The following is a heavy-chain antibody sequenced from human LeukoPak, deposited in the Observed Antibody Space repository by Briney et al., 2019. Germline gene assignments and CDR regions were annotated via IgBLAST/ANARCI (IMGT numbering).Heavy chain of an antibody. J-gene: IGHJ4*02. D-gene: IGHD6-19*01. Sequence: PGGSLRLSCSASGSTFSNYWMTWVRQAPGKGLEWVANTNADGSDKYYLGSVKGRFTISRDNAKNSLYLQMNNLRVEDTAVYYCARDDPSAWYGDWGQGTLVTVSS. V-gene: IGHV3-7*01. CDR1: GSTFSNYW. CDR3: ARDDPSAWYGD. CDR2: TNADGSDK.